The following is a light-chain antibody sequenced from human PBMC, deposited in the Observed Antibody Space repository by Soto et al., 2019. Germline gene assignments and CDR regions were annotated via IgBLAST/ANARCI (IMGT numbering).Light chain of an antibody. CDR3: QQYDNLPLT. CDR1: QDISNY. Sequence: DIQMTQSPSSLSASVGDRVTITCQASQDISNYLNWYQQRPGEAPKFLIHDASNLETGVPSRFSGSGSGTDFTFTISSLQPEDIATYYCQQYDNLPLTFGGGTKVEIK. J-gene: IGKJ4*01. CDR2: DAS. V-gene: IGKV1-33*01.